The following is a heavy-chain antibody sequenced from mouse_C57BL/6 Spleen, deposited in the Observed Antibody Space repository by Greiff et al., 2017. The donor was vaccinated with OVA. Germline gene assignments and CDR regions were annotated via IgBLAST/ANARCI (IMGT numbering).Heavy chain of an antibody. V-gene: IGHV3-5*01. Sequence: EVQLQESGPGLVKPSQTVFLTCTVTGISITTGNYRWSWIRQFPGNKLEWIGYIYYSGTITYNPSLTSRTTITRDTPKNQFFLEMNSLTAEDTATYYCARDPYYSNYEGWYFDVWGTGTTVTVSS. J-gene: IGHJ1*03. CDR3: ARDPYYSNYEGWYFDV. D-gene: IGHD2-5*01. CDR1: GISITTGNYR. CDR2: IYYSGTI.